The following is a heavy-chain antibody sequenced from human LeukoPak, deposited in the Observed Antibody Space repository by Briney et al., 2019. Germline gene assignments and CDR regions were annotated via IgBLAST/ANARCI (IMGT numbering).Heavy chain of an antibody. CDR1: GFTFSSYA. Sequence: GGSLRLSCAASGFTFSSYAMSWVRQAPGKGLEWVSTISGGGGSTYFAGSVKGRFTISRDNAKNSLYLQMNSLRAEDTAVYYCARAAPTRILIGSGADYWGQGTLVTVSS. J-gene: IGHJ4*02. CDR2: ISGGGGST. D-gene: IGHD3-22*01. CDR3: ARAAPTRILIGSGADY. V-gene: IGHV3-23*01.